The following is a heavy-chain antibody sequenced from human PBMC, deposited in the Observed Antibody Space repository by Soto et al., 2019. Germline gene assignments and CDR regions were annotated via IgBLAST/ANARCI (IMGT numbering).Heavy chain of an antibody. Sequence: QVQLVQSGAEVKQTGASVRVSCKTSGYSFTRFGISWVRQAPGQGLEWMGWISGYNGNTIAAQKVQDRVTMTRDPSTNTFYMEVRSLKSDDTAVYFCARDFEAGGQLVGGSDHRGQGTLITVSS. CDR3: ARDFEAGGQLVGGSDH. J-gene: IGHJ4*02. D-gene: IGHD6-6*01. V-gene: IGHV1-18*01. CDR1: GYSFTRFG. CDR2: ISGYNGNT.